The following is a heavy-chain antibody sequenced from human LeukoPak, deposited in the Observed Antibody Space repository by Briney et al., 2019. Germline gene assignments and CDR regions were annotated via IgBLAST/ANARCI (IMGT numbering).Heavy chain of an antibody. D-gene: IGHD4-17*01. CDR1: GGSISSSNW. Sequence: SETLSLTCAVSGGSISSSNWWSWVRQPPGKGLEWIGEIYHSGSTNYNPSLKSRVTISVDKSKNQFSLKLSSVTAADTAVYYCAGRDYDRGGVDYWGQGTLVTVPS. V-gene: IGHV4-4*02. CDR2: IYHSGST. J-gene: IGHJ4*02. CDR3: AGRDYDRGGVDY.